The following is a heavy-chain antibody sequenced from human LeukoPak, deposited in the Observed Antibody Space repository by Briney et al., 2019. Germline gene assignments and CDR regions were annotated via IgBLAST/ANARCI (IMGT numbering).Heavy chain of an antibody. CDR1: GGSISSGSYY. CDR2: IYTSGST. V-gene: IGHV4-61*02. D-gene: IGHD4-17*01. J-gene: IGHJ5*02. Sequence: SQTLSLTCTVSGGSISSGSYYWSWIRQPGGKGLEWIGRIYTSGSTNYNPSLKSRVTISVDTSKNQFSLKLSSVTAADTAVYYCARDTAPSRWFDPWGQGTLVTVSS. CDR3: ARDTAPSRWFDP.